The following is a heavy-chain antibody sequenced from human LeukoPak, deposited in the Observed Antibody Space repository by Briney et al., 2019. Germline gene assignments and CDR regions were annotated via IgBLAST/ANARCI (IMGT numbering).Heavy chain of an antibody. CDR2: ISLSGLT. J-gene: IGHJ4*02. CDR1: GGSISSTNW. Sequence: PSETLSLTCGVSGGSISSTNWWSWVRQPPGQGLEWIGEISLSGLTNYIPSLKSRVTMSLDKSKNHLSLNLTSVTAADTAVYYCSRESGAFSPFGYWGQGTLVTVSS. D-gene: IGHD1-26*01. CDR3: SRESGAFSPFGY. V-gene: IGHV4-4*02.